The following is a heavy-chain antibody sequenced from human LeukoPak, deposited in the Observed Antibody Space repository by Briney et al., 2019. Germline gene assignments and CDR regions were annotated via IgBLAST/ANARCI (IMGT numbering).Heavy chain of an antibody. Sequence: GGSLRLSCTASGFSVSDYYMNWIRQSPGKGLKWVSHITRKDAVETADSVRGRFSSSRDNANNLLYLQMDSLRAEDTGVYYCARGTYYSGSGPGNWFDPGGDGTLVTVPS. D-gene: IGHD3-10*01. V-gene: IGHV3-11*01. CDR1: GFSVSDYY. CDR3: ARGTYYSGSGPGNWFDP. J-gene: IGHJ5*02. CDR2: ITRKDAV.